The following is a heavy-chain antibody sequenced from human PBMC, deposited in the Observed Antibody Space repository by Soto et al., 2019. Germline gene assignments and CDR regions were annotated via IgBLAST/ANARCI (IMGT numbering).Heavy chain of an antibody. CDR2: LIPVHNIT. Sequence: QVQLVQSGAEVKKPGSSVKVSCMTSGGSFSGYVFTWVRQAPGQGLEWMGRLIPVHNITNYAESLQRRVPISADTSSSTTHMELSTLRSDDTAVYFCGRAKSIFGIVTDVYDTWGQGTMVIVSS. V-gene: IGHV1-69*04. D-gene: IGHD3-3*01. CDR3: GRAKSIFGIVTDVYDT. J-gene: IGHJ3*01. CDR1: GGSFSGYV.